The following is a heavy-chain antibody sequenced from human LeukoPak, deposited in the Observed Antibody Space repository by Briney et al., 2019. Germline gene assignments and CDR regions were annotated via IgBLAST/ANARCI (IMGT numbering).Heavy chain of an antibody. D-gene: IGHD3-3*01. CDR2: ISSSSSYI. CDR1: GFTFSSYS. V-gene: IGHV3-21*04. J-gene: IGHJ6*03. CDR3: AKDLPIEITILGVVNRGPGYMDV. Sequence: GGSLRLSCAASGFTFSSYSTNWVRQAPGKGLEWVSSISSSSSYIYYADSVKGRFTISRDNSKNTLYLQMNSLRAEDTAVYYCAKDLPIEITILGVVNRGPGYMDVWGKGTTVTVSS.